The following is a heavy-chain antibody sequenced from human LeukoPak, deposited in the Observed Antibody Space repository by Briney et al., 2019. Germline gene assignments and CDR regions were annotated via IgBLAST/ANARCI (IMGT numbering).Heavy chain of an antibody. J-gene: IGHJ3*01. CDR3: ARVYLAGAFDV. V-gene: IGHV1-69*15. Sequence: SVKVSCKASGGTFSTSAISWVRQAPGQGLEWMGSIFPIFKTVNYAEDFQGRVTITADESTSIAYMDLSSLRSEDTAMYYCARVYLAGAFDVWGQGTLVTVSS. D-gene: IGHD2-21*01. CDR2: IFPIFKTV. CDR1: GGTFSTSA.